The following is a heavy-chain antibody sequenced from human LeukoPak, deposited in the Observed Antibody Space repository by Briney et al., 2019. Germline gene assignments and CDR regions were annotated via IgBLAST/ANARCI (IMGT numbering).Heavy chain of an antibody. D-gene: IGHD6-19*01. CDR3: ARVRSEQWLVPYGMDV. J-gene: IGHJ6*02. CDR2: TYYRSKWYN. Sequence: SQTLSLTRAISGDSVSSNSAAWNWIRQSPSRGLEWLGRTYYRSKWYNDYAVSVKSRITINPDTSKNQFSLQLNSVTPEDTAVYYCARVRSEQWLVPYGMDVWGQGTTVTVSS. CDR1: GDSVSSNSAA. V-gene: IGHV6-1*01.